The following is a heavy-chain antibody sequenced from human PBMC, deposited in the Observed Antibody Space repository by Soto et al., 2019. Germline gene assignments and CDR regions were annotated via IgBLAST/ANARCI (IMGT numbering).Heavy chain of an antibody. CDR1: GFTFSSYS. J-gene: IGHJ4*02. V-gene: IGHV3-48*02. CDR2: ISSSSSTI. Sequence: GGSLRLSCAASGFTFSSYSMNWVRQAPGKGLEWVSYISSSSSTIYYADSVKGRSTISRDNAKNSLYLQMNSLRDEDTAVYYCARDSYSSITVVRFDYWGQGTVVTVSS. CDR3: ARDSYSSITVVRFDY. D-gene: IGHD1-26*01.